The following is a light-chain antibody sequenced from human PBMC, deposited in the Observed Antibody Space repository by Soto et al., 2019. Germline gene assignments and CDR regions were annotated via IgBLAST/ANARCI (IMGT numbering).Light chain of an antibody. CDR2: GAS. CDR3: QQYNNWPT. Sequence: EIVMTQSPATLSVSPGVRATLSCRASQSVSSNLVWYQPKPGQAPRLLIYGASTRATGFPARFSGSGSGTKFTLTLSRLQSEDFAVCYCQQYNNWPTFGPGTKVDIK. J-gene: IGKJ3*01. CDR1: QSVSSN. V-gene: IGKV3-15*01.